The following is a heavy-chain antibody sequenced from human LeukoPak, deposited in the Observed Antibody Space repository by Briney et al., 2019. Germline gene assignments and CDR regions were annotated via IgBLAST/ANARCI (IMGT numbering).Heavy chain of an antibody. J-gene: IGHJ6*03. CDR1: GFTFSDYY. D-gene: IGHD5-18*01. V-gene: IGHV3-11*04. Sequence: GGSLRLSCAASGFTFSDYYMSWIRQAPGKGLEWVSYISSSGSTIYYADSVKGRFTISRDNAKNSLYLQMNSLRAEDTAVYYCARDLYRYGYVTHYYYYYMDVWGKGTTVTVSS. CDR2: ISSSGSTI. CDR3: ARDLYRYGYVTHYYYYYMDV.